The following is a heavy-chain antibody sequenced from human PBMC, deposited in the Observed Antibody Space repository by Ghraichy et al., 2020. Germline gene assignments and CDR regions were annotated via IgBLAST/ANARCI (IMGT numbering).Heavy chain of an antibody. CDR1: GFTFSSYS. Sequence: GGSLRLSCAASGFTFSSYSMNWVRQAPGKGLEWVSSISSSSSYIYYADSVKGRFTISRDNAKNSLYLQMNSLRAEDTAVYYCARDVYCSSTSCPKNYYYYYMDVWGKGTTVTVSS. CDR3: ARDVYCSSTSCPKNYYYYYMDV. J-gene: IGHJ6*03. CDR2: ISSSSSYI. V-gene: IGHV3-21*01. D-gene: IGHD2-2*01.